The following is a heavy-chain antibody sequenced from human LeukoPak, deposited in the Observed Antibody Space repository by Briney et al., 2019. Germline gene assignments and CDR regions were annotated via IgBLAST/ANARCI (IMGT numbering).Heavy chain of an antibody. CDR1: GYTFTNYY. J-gene: IGHJ6*02. Sequence: GASVKVSCKASGYTFTNYYFHWVRQAPGQGLEWMGWISAYNGNTNYAQKLQGRVTMTTDTSTSTAYMELRSLRSDDTAVYYCARDVVGYCSSTSCIPHPPYGMDVWGQGTTVTVSS. CDR2: ISAYNGNT. V-gene: IGHV1-18*04. CDR3: ARDVVGYCSSTSCIPHPPYGMDV. D-gene: IGHD2-2*01.